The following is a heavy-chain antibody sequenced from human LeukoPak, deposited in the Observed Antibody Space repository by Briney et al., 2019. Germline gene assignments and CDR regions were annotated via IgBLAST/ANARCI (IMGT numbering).Heavy chain of an antibody. Sequence: GASVKVSCKASGYTFTGYYMHWVRQAPGQGLEWIGWINPNSGGTNYAQKFQGRVTMTRDTSISTAYMELSRLRSDDTAVYYCASNDFWSGYYYFDYWGQGTLVTVSS. CDR1: GYTFTGYY. D-gene: IGHD3-3*01. CDR3: ASNDFWSGYYYFDY. V-gene: IGHV1-2*02. CDR2: INPNSGGT. J-gene: IGHJ4*02.